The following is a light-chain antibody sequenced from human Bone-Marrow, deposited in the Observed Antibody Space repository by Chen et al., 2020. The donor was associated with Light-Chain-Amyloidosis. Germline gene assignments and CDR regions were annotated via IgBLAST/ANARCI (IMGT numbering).Light chain of an antibody. Sequence: QSALTQPASVSGSPGQSITISCTGTTSDVGGYEYVSWYQQYPGKAPQLIIFDVSHRPSGVSHRFSGSKSDKTASLTISGLQAEDEAHYYCCSYRTGNSWVFGGGTTVTVL. V-gene: IGLV2-14*03. J-gene: IGLJ3*02. CDR1: TSDVGGYEY. CDR2: DVS. CDR3: CSYRTGNSWV.